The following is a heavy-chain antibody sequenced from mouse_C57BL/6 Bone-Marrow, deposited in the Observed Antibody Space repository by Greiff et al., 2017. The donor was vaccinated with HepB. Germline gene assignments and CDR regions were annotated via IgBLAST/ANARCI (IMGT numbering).Heavy chain of an antibody. CDR3: ASWIYYGNLRRAMDY. CDR1: GFSLTSYG. J-gene: IGHJ4*01. Sequence: VQLQESGPGLVAPSQSLSITCTVSGFSLTSYGVDWVRQSPGKGLEWRGVIWGVGSTNYNSALKSRLSISKDNAKSQVFLKMNSLQTDDTAMYYCASWIYYGNLRRAMDYWGQGTAVTVSS. D-gene: IGHD2-1*01. V-gene: IGHV2-6*01. CDR2: IWGVGST.